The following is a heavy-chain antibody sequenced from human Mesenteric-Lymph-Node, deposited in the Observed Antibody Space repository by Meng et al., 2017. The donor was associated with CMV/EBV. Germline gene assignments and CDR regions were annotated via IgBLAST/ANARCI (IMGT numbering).Heavy chain of an antibody. CDR2: IYSGGST. V-gene: IGHV3-53*01. CDR1: GFTVSSNY. J-gene: IGHJ4*02. D-gene: IGHD2-21*02. CDR3: ARGTTATAISGLDY. Sequence: GESLKISCAASGFTVSSNYMSWVRQAPGKGLEWVSVIYSGGSTYYADSVKGRFTISRDNSKSTLYLQMNSLRAEDTAVYYCARGTTATAISGLDYWGQGTLVTVSS.